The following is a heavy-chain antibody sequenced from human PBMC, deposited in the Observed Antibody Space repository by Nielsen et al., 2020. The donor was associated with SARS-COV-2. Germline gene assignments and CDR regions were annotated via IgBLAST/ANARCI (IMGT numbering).Heavy chain of an antibody. Sequence: GESLKISCAASGFILSDYYMSWIRQAPGKGLEWVAYISQTSNYIRYAASVKGRFSISRNWNTLDLQMDSLRGDDTAVYYCARSGYCNGGTCYDGFDVWGQGTPVSVSS. CDR3: ARSGYCNGGTCYDGFDV. CDR1: GFILSDYY. V-gene: IGHV3-11*03. D-gene: IGHD2-15*01. J-gene: IGHJ3*01. CDR2: ISQTSNYI.